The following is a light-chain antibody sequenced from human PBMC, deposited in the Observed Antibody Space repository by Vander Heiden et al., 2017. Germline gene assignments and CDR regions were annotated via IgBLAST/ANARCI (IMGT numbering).Light chain of an antibody. Sequence: SSELTQDPAVSVALGQTVRITCQGDSLRSYYASWYQQKPGQAPVLVSDGKNNRPSGIPDRFAGSSAGKTALSNITGAQAEDEADYYGNYRDSSGKQLVFGGGTKLTVL. CDR2: GKN. V-gene: IGLV3-19*01. CDR1: SLRSYY. CDR3: NYRDSSGKQLV. J-gene: IGLJ3*02.